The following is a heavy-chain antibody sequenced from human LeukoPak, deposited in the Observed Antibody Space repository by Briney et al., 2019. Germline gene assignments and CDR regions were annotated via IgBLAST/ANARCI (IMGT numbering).Heavy chain of an antibody. J-gene: IGHJ4*02. CDR3: ARGTTGDSSGNFDY. V-gene: IGHV3-21*01. D-gene: IGHD3-22*01. CDR2: ISSSSSYI. Sequence: PGGSLRLSCAASGFTFSRNSMTWVRQAPGKGLEWVSSISSSSSYIYYADSVKGRFTISRDNAKNSLYLQMNSLRAEDTAVYYCARGTTGDSSGNFDYWGQGTLVTVSS. CDR1: GFTFSRNS.